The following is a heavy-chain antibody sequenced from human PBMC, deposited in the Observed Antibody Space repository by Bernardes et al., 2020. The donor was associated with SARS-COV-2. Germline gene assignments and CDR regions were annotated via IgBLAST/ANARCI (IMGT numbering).Heavy chain of an antibody. CDR1: VFTFTKSD. V-gene: IGHV3-23*01. D-gene: IGHD3-16*01. Sequence: SLRLSCAASVFTFTKSDMSWVRHAPVKGLEWVSGISGSGNTTYYADSVKGRFTISRDNSKNTLFLQMDSLRAEDTAVYYCAKDDTRPFFGAPGFDSWGQGTLVTVSS. J-gene: IGHJ4*02. CDR3: AKDDTRPFFGAPGFDS. CDR2: ISGSGNTT.